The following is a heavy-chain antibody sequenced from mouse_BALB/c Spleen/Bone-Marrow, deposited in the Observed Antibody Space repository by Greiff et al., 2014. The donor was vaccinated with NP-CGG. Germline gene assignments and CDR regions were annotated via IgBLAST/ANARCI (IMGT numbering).Heavy chain of an antibody. Sequence: QVQLQQSGAELARPGASVKLSCKASGYTFTSYWMQWVKQRPGQGLEWIGAIYPGDGDTRYTQEFKGKATLTADKSSSTAYMQLSSLASEDSAVYYCARGTGPDYRGQGTTLTVSS. J-gene: IGHJ2*01. CDR1: GYTFTSYW. D-gene: IGHD4-1*01. V-gene: IGHV1-87*01. CDR3: ARGTGPDY. CDR2: IYPGDGDT.